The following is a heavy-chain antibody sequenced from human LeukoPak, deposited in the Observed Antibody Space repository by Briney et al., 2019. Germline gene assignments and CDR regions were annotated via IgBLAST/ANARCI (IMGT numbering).Heavy chain of an antibody. CDR1: GFTFSGHW. V-gene: IGHV3-74*01. Sequence: GGSLRLSCAVSGFTFSGHWMFWVRQAPGKGLEWVSSTNNDGSSRGYTDSVKGRFTVSRDNAKNTLYLQMNSLRAEDTAVYYCARARSSYGYGDAFDIWGQGTMVTVSS. J-gene: IGHJ3*02. CDR3: ARARSSYGYGDAFDI. CDR2: TNNDGSSR. D-gene: IGHD5-18*01.